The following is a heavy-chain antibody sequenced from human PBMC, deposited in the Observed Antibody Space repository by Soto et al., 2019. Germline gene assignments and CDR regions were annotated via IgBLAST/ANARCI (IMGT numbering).Heavy chain of an antibody. Sequence: GSLRLSRAASGFTCHDYTIHPVRQAPVHSLEWVSHSSWIGGRKYYADSVRSRFTISSDNSKNSPSLQMNTLSTDDTPLYYRVRDCSGRFVYYYYGLDVWGQGTTVTVSS. D-gene: IGHD3-10*01. CDR1: GFTCHDYT. CDR2: SSWIGGRK. CDR3: VRDCSGRFVYYYYGLDV. V-gene: IGHV3-43*01. J-gene: IGHJ6*02.